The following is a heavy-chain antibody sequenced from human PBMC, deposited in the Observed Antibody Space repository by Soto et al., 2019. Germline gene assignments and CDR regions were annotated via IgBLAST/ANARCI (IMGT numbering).Heavy chain of an antibody. Sequence: VASVEVSCKASGYTFTSYYMHWVRQAPGQGLEWMGIINPSGGSTSYAQKFQGRVTMTRDTSTSTAYMELSSLRSEDTAVYYCARDGMGWELLGYFDYWGQGTLVTVSS. CDR3: ARDGMGWELLGYFDY. CDR2: INPSGGST. V-gene: IGHV1-46*01. D-gene: IGHD1-26*01. J-gene: IGHJ4*02. CDR1: GYTFTSYY.